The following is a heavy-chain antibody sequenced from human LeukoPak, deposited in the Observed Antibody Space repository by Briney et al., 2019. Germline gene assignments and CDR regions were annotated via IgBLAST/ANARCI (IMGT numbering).Heavy chain of an antibody. D-gene: IGHD1-14*01. CDR3: ARHIAPEPASAHPRHLDY. Sequence: GESLKISCKGYGYSFTRYWIGWVRQMPGKGLEWMGIIYPGDSDTRYSPSFQGQVTISADKSISTAYLQWSSLKASDTAMHYCARHIAPEPASAHPRHLDYWGQGTLVTVSS. CDR2: IYPGDSDT. CDR1: GYSFTRYW. J-gene: IGHJ4*02. V-gene: IGHV5-51*01.